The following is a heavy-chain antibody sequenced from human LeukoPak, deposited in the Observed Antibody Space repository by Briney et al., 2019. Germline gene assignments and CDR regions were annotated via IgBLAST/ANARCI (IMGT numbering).Heavy chain of an antibody. CDR2: IYNRGNT. V-gene: IGHV4-4*07. D-gene: IGHD2-15*01. CDR3: ARYGGSGDTRGYFDS. J-gene: IGHJ4*02. CDR1: GVSISNYH. Sequence: ASETLSLTCTVSGVSISNYHGGWIRQPAGKGLEWIGRIYNRGNTNYNASLQSRVTMSVDTSRNQFSLKLTSVTAADTAVYYCARYGGSGDTRGYFDSWGQGTLVTVSS.